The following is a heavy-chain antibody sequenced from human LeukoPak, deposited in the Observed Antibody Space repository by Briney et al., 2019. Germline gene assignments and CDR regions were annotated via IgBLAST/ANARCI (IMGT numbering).Heavy chain of an antibody. J-gene: IGHJ5*02. V-gene: IGHV3-7*01. CDR1: GFTFSNYW. D-gene: IGHD2-2*01. CDR3: ARAKGDRYCSSTSCLNWFDP. CDR2: IKQDGSEK. Sequence: PGGSLRLSCAASGFTFSNYWMSWVRQAPGKGLEWVANIKQDGSEKYYVDSVKGRFTISRDNAKNSLYLQMNSLRAEDTAVYYCARAKGDRYCSSTSCLNWFDPWGQGTLVTVSS.